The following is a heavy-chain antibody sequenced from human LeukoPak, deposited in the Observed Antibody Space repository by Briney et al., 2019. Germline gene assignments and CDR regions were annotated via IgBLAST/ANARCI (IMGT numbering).Heavy chain of an antibody. D-gene: IGHD3/OR15-3a*01. V-gene: IGHV4-39*01. CDR3: ARHFYGTAYRNYYFYYMDV. Sequence: SSETLSLSCTVSGGSISSGNYYWGWIRQPPGQGLEWIGAIHDSGSTDYYPSLKSRVTISVDTSKTQFSLKLTSVTAADTAVYFCARHFYGTAYRNYYFYYMDVWGKRATVTVSS. CDR1: GGSISSGNYY. CDR2: IHDSGST. J-gene: IGHJ6*03.